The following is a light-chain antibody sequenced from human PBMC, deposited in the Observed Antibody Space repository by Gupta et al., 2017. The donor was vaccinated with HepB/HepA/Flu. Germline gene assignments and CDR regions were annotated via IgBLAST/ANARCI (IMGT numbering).Light chain of an antibody. CDR1: KLGDKY. J-gene: IGLJ3*02. Sequence: SYEVTQPPSVSVSPGQTARITCSGSKLGDKYVYWYQQKPGQSPVLVIYQDSLRPSGISERFSGSNSDNTAALTXSXTQPMDXADYYCQTWDSSSLVVYGGGTKLTVL. V-gene: IGLV3-1*01. CDR3: QTWDSSSLVV. CDR2: QDS.